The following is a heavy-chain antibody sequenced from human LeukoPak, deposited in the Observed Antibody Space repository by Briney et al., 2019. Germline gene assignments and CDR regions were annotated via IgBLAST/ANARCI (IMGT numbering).Heavy chain of an antibody. D-gene: IGHD1-26*01. CDR2: IYSGGST. CDR3: AGGDTSAHWSWFDP. Sequence: GGSLRLSCAASGFTVSSNDMSWVRQAPGKGLEWVSVIYSGGSTYYADSVKGRFTISRDTSKNTPNLQMNSLRAEDTAVYYCAGGDTSAHWSWFDPCGQGSLVTVSS. V-gene: IGHV3-66*01. CDR1: GFTVSSND. J-gene: IGHJ5*02.